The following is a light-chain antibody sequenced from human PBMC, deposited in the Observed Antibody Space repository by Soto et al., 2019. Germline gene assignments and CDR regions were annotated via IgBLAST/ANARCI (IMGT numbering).Light chain of an antibody. CDR3: LQDYSYPQT. CDR1: QDIAIY. CDR2: AAS. V-gene: IGKV1-6*01. J-gene: IGKJ1*01. Sequence: AIQLTQSPSSLSASVGDRVTITCRASQDIAIYLAWYQQKPGEAPKLLIYAASSLQSGVPSRFSGSGSGTDFTLTISSLQPEDFATYYCLQDYSYPQTFGQGTKVDIK.